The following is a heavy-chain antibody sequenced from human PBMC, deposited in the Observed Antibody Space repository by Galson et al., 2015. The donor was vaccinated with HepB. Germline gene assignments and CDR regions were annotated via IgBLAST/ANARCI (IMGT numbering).Heavy chain of an antibody. CDR3: ASCADPWYSSSSGFDY. Sequence: SVKVSCKASGGTFSSYAISWVRQAPGQGLEWMGGIIPIFGTANYAQKFQGRVTITADESTSTAYMELSSLRSEDTAVYYCASCADPWYSSSSGFDYWGQGTLVTVSS. CDR1: GGTFSSYA. V-gene: IGHV1-69*13. J-gene: IGHJ4*02. D-gene: IGHD6-6*01. CDR2: IIPIFGTA.